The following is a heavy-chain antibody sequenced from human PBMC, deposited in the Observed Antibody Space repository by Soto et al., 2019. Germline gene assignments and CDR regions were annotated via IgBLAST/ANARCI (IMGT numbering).Heavy chain of an antibody. CDR1: GDSVSSNSAA. CDR3: AREGDSSNPTENWFDP. CDR2: TYYRSKWYN. D-gene: IGHD6-13*01. J-gene: IGHJ5*02. V-gene: IGHV6-1*01. Sequence: PSQTLSLTCAISGDSVSSNSAAWNWIRQSPSRGLEWLGRTYYRSKWYNDYAVSVKSRITINPDTSKNQFSLQLNSVTLEDTAVYYCAREGDSSNPTENWFDPWGQGTLVTVSS.